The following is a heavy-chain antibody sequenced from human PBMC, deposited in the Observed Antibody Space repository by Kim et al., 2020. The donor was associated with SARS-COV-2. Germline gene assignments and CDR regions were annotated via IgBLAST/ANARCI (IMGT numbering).Heavy chain of an antibody. J-gene: IGHJ4*02. D-gene: IGHD4-17*01. V-gene: IGHV1-69*01. Sequence: ANYAQKFQGRVTITADESTSTAYMELSSLRSEDTAVYYCARERGHYGADYWGQGTLVTVSS. CDR2: A. CDR3: ARERGHYGADY.